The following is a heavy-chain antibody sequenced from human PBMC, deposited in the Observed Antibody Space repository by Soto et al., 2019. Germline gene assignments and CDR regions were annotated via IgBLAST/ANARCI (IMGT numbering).Heavy chain of an antibody. J-gene: IGHJ4*02. D-gene: IGHD2-15*01. CDR3: AIEEWWRVEF. V-gene: IGHV3-7*01. CDR1: GFTFSRHY. CDR2: IKPDGSES. Sequence: EVQLAESGGGLVQPGGSLRLSCVASGFTFSRHYMTWVRQAPGKGLESVAKIKPDGSESYYVDSVRGRFTFSRDNAKNSLALHMNSLRDEDTAVDYCAIEEWWRVEFWGQGTLVTVSS.